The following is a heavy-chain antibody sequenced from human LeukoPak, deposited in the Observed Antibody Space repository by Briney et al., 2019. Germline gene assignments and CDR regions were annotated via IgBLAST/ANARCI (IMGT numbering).Heavy chain of an antibody. CDR1: GGSISSSSYY. Sequence: SETLSLTCTVSGGSISSSSYYWGWIRQPPGKGLEWIGSIYYSGSTYYNPTLKSLVTISVETSKNQSSLKLSSVTAADTAVYYCARRVYRGRYCSGGSCYSEPGRPNWFDPWGQGTLVTVSS. J-gene: IGHJ5*02. CDR2: IYYSGST. D-gene: IGHD2-15*01. V-gene: IGHV4-39*01. CDR3: ARRVYRGRYCSGGSCYSEPGRPNWFDP.